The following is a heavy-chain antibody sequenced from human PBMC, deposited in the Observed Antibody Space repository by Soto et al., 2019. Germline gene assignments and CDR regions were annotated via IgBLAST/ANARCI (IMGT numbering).Heavy chain of an antibody. Sequence: QVQLQQWGAGLLKPSETLSLTCAVYGESFSGYYWSWIRQPPGKGLEWIGEINHSGSTNYNPSLKSRVTISVDTSKNQFSLKLSSVTAADTAVYYCASWYCSGGSCYSYWGQGTLVTVSS. CDR3: ASWYCSGGSCYSY. J-gene: IGHJ4*02. CDR2: INHSGST. D-gene: IGHD2-15*01. V-gene: IGHV4-34*01. CDR1: GESFSGYY.